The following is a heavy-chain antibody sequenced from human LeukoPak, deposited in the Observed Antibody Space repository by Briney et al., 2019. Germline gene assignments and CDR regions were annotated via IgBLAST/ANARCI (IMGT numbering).Heavy chain of an antibody. V-gene: IGHV3-74*01. J-gene: IGHJ4*02. CDR1: GFTFSPYS. Sequence: GGSLRLSCAASGFTFSPYSVNWVRQAPGKGLEWVSRINTDGSSTSYADSVKGRFTISRDNAKNTLYLQMNSLRAEDTAVYFCARGNVRGYSYGFDYWGQGTLVTVSS. CDR2: INTDGSST. CDR3: ARGNVRGYSYGFDY. D-gene: IGHD5-18*01.